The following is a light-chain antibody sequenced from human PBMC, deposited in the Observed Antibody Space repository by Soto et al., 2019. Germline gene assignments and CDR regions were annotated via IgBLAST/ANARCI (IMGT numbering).Light chain of an antibody. CDR3: QQSYSTPPFT. CDR2: GAS. CDR1: QSVGNN. Sequence: EIVMTQSPATLSVSPGERATLSCRASQSVGNNLAWYQQKPGQAPRLLIYGASTRATGIPARFSGSGSGTEFTLTISSLQSEDFATYYCQQSYSTPPFTFGPGTKVDIK. V-gene: IGKV3-15*01. J-gene: IGKJ3*01.